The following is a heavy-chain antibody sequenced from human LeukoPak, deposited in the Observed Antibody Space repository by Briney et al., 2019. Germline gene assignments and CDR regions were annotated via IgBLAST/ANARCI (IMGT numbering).Heavy chain of an antibody. CDR1: GYRFTTDMYT. V-gene: IGHV1-3*01. CDR3: ARDSDSSGWSWVY. Sequence: ASVKVSCKASGYRFTTDMYTIHWLRQAPGHRLEWMGWINAGNGNTKYSKKFQGRVTITGETSARTVYMEVSSLVSEDTAVYYCARDSDSSGWSWVYWGQGTLVTVSS. CDR2: INAGNGNT. J-gene: IGHJ4*02. D-gene: IGHD6-19*01.